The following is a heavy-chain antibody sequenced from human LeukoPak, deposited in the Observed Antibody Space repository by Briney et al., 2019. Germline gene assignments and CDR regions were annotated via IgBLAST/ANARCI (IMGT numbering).Heavy chain of an antibody. Sequence: GGSLRLSCAASGFTFSRYSMSWVRQAPGKGLEWVSYISSSGSTIYYADSVKGRFTISRDNAKNSVYLQMNSLRDEDKGVYYCARTYGGSPFGYWGQGTLVTVSS. J-gene: IGHJ4*02. D-gene: IGHD4-23*01. V-gene: IGHV3-48*02. CDR2: ISSSGSTI. CDR3: ARTYGGSPFGY. CDR1: GFTFSRYS.